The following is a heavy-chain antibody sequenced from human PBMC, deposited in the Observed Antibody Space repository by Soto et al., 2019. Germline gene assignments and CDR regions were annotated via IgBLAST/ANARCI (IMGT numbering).Heavy chain of an antibody. CDR1: GLPLRKCS. D-gene: IGHD6-6*01. V-gene: IGHV3-23*01. J-gene: IGHJ5*02. CDR3: AKDQGLASRHRWVDL. CDR2: ISGSGATT. Sequence: SGKQYRRTSGLPLRKCSVILLIEVARKGLEWVSGISGSGATTYYADSVKGRFTISRDNSKNTLSLQMNSLRAEDTAVEDGAKDQGLASRHRWVDLWRPATLV.